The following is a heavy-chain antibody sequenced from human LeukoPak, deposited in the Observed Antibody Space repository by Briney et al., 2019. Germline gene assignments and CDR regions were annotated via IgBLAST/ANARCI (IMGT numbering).Heavy chain of an antibody. J-gene: IGHJ4*02. D-gene: IGHD3-10*01. CDR2: INTNTGNP. V-gene: IGHV7-4-1*02. CDR3: ARTIRQGVPLGYFDY. CDR1: GYTFTSYA. Sequence: GASVKVSCKASGYTFTSYAMNWVRQAPGQGLEWMGWINTNTGNPTYAQGFTGRFVFSLDTSVSTAYLQISSLKAEDTAVYYCARTIRQGVPLGYFDYWGQGTLVTVSS.